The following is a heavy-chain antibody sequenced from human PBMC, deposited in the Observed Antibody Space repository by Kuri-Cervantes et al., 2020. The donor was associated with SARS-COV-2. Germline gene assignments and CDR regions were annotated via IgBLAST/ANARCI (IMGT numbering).Heavy chain of an antibody. J-gene: IGHJ4*02. D-gene: IGHD1/OR15-1a*01. V-gene: IGHV4-59*02. CDR2: IYYSGST. Sequence: GSLRLSCAASGFTVSSNYVSWVRQAPGKGLEWIGYIYYSGSTNYNSSLKSRVTISVDTSKNQFSLKLSSVTAADTAVYYCARTGTPARGYFDYWGQGTLVTVSS. CDR3: ARTGTPARGYFDY. CDR1: GFTVSSNY.